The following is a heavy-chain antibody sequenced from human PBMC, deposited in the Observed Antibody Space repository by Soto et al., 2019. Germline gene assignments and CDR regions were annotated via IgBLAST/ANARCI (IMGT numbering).Heavy chain of an antibody. V-gene: IGHV3-23*01. D-gene: IGHD3-3*01. Sequence: GGSLRLSCAASGFTFSSYAMSWVRQAPGKGLEWVSAISGSGGSTYYADSVKGRFTISRDNSKNTLYLQMNSLRAEDTAVYYCAKDRGNTIFGVVIISVLFDYWGQGTLVTVSS. CDR1: GFTFSSYA. CDR3: AKDRGNTIFGVVIISVLFDY. CDR2: ISGSGGST. J-gene: IGHJ4*02.